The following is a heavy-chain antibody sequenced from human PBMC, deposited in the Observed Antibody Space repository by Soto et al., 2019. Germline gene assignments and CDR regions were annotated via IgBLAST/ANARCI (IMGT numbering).Heavy chain of an antibody. J-gene: IGHJ5*02. CDR2: INAGNGNT. Sequence: ASVKASCKASGNTFTSYAMHWGRQAPGQRLEWMGWINAGNGNTKYSQKFQGRVTITRDTSASTAYMELSSLRSEDTAVYYCARDTGYSSSWYWFDPWGQGTLVTVSS. V-gene: IGHV1-3*01. CDR3: ARDTGYSSSWYWFDP. CDR1: GNTFTSYA. D-gene: IGHD6-13*01.